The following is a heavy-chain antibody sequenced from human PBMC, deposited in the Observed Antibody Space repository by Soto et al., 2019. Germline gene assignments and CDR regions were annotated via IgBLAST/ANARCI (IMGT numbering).Heavy chain of an antibody. Sequence: QVQLVQSGAEVKKPGSSVKVSCKASGGTFSSYAISWVRQAPGQGLEWMGGIIPIFGTANYAQKFQGRVTITADETTSRASVELSSLRSEDTAVYYCAQDEDPAPLDGMDVWGQGTTVTVSS. J-gene: IGHJ6*02. V-gene: IGHV1-69*12. CDR2: IIPIFGTA. CDR3: AQDEDPAPLDGMDV. CDR1: GGTFSSYA.